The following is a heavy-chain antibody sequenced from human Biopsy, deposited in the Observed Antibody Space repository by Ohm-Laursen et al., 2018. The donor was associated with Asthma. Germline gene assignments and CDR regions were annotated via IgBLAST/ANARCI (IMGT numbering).Heavy chain of an antibody. CDR1: GFSLDDYA. J-gene: IGHJ3*01. CDR2: ISWNSGSS. D-gene: IGHD7-27*01. Sequence: SLRLSCAAPGFSLDDYAMYWVRQGPGKGLEWVAGISWNSGSSAYADSVKGRFTISRDNAKNSLYLQMNSLRVEDTAFYHCTKDTGELGMSAFDVWGQGTMVAVSS. V-gene: IGHV3-9*01. CDR3: TKDTGELGMSAFDV.